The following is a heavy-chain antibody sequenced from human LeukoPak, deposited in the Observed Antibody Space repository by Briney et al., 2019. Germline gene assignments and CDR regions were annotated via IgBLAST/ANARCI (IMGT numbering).Heavy chain of an antibody. D-gene: IGHD1-7*01. Sequence: GASVKVSCKASGYTFTGYYMHWVRQAPGQGLEWMGWINPNSGGTNYAQKFQGRVTMTRDTSISTAYMELSRLRSDDTAVYYCARVSSATNLNLAGDYWGQGTLVTVSS. V-gene: IGHV1-2*02. CDR3: ARVSSATNLNLAGDY. J-gene: IGHJ4*02. CDR1: GYTFTGYY. CDR2: INPNSGGT.